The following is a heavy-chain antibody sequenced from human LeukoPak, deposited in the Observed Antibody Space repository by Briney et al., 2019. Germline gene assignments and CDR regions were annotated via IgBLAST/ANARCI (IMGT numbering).Heavy chain of an antibody. CDR1: GFTFGDYA. V-gene: IGHV3-49*04. Sequence: GGSLRLSCRASGFTFGDYAMSWVRQAPGKGLEWVGFIRSKLHAGTTEYAASVKGRFSISRDDSESIAYLQMNSLKTEDTAVYYCTGGDYRGGYYYYMDVWGKGTTVAVSS. J-gene: IGHJ6*03. CDR3: TGGDYRGGYYYYMDV. D-gene: IGHD4-17*01. CDR2: IRSKLHAGTT.